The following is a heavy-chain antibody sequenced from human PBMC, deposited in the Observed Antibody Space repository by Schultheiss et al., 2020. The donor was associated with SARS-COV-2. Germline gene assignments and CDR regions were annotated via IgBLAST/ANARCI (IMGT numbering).Heavy chain of an antibody. Sequence: LRLSCAASGFTFSDYYWSWIRQHPGKGLEWIGYIYYSGSTYYNPSLKSRVTISVDTSKNQFSLKLSSVTAADTAVYYCASGDSSGYRTPFDYWGQGTLVTVSS. V-gene: IGHV4-31*02. CDR2: IYYSGST. CDR3: ASGDSSGYRTPFDY. CDR1: GFTFSDYY. J-gene: IGHJ4*02. D-gene: IGHD3-22*01.